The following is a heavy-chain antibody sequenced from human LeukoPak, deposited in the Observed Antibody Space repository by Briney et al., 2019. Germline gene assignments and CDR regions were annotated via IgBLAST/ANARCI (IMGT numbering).Heavy chain of an antibody. D-gene: IGHD2-15*01. CDR2: ISSSSSYI. Sequence: GGSLRLSCAASGFTFSSYSMNWVRQAPGKGLEWVSSISSSSSYIYYADSVKGRFTISRDNAKNSLYLQMNSLRADDTAVYSCARAPGSGGSCYVYWGQGTLVTVSS. J-gene: IGHJ4*02. CDR3: ARAPGSGGSCYVY. CDR1: GFTFSSYS. V-gene: IGHV3-21*01.